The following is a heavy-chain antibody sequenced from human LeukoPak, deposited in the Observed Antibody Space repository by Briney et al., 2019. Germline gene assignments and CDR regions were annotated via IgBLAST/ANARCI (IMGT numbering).Heavy chain of an antibody. V-gene: IGHV4-39*01. Sequence: SETLSLTCTVSGDSISSSSYYWGWIRQPPGKGLEWIGSIYYSGSTYYNPSLKSRVTISVDTSKNQFSLKLSSVTAADTAVFYCARQSRTGYNYYYTYYMDVWAKGPRSPSP. D-gene: IGHD2-8*02. CDR2: IYYSGST. CDR3: ARQSRTGYNYYYTYYMDV. CDR1: GDSISSSSYY. J-gene: IGHJ6*03.